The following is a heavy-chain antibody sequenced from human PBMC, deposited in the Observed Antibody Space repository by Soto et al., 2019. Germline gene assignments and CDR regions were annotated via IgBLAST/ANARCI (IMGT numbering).Heavy chain of an antibody. Sequence: QVQLVQSGAEVKKPGSSVKVSCEASGGTFSSYSFSWVRQAPGQGLEWMGRVIPILGMANYAQKFQGRVTITADKSTRTVYMGRSSLRSEDTAVYYCARGGAVVVPGAVDRHNWFDPWGQGTLVTVSS. J-gene: IGHJ5*02. CDR2: VIPILGMA. CDR1: GGTFSSYS. V-gene: IGHV1-69*02. D-gene: IGHD2-2*01. CDR3: ARGGAVVVPGAVDRHNWFDP.